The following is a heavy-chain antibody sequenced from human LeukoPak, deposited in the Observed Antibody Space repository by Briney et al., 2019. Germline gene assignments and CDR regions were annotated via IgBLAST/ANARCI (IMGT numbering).Heavy chain of an antibody. CDR2: INPSSGVT. D-gene: IGHD3-22*01. J-gene: IGHJ3*02. V-gene: IGHV1-2*02. CDR3: ARVFFDSYYDSSGYYPGAFDI. Sequence: ASVKVSCKASGYTFTDYFIHWVRQAPGQGLEWMGWINPSSGVTKYAQKFKGRVTMTRDTSMSTAYMELNRLRSDDTAVCYCARVFFDSYYDSSGYYPGAFDIWGQGTLVSVSS. CDR1: GYTFTDYF.